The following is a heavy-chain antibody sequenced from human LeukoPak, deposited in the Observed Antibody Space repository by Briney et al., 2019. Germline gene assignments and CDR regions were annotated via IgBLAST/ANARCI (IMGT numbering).Heavy chain of an antibody. V-gene: IGHV3-23*01. CDR1: GFTFSRFG. CDR3: ARGSAHLAYCYNGDYFDY. J-gene: IGHJ4*02. CDR2: ISDSGGST. Sequence: GGSLRLSCAASGFTFSRFGMSWVRQAPGKGLEWVSSISDSGGSTYYADSVKGRFTISRDNSKNTLYLQMNSLRAEDTAVYYCARGSAHLAYCYNGDYFDYWGQGTLVTVSS. D-gene: IGHD1-1*01.